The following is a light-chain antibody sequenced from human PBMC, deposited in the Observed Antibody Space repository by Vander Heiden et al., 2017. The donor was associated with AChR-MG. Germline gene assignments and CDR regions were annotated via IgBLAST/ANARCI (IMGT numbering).Light chain of an antibody. CDR3: QQYGSSPRT. Sequence: EIVLTQSPGTLSLSPGESATLSCRASQSVSSNYLAWYQQKPGQAPRLLISDRFSGSGSGTDFTLTISRLEPEDFAVYYCQQYGSSPRTFGQGTKVEIK. CDR1: QSVSSNY. J-gene: IGKJ1*01. V-gene: IGKV3-20*01.